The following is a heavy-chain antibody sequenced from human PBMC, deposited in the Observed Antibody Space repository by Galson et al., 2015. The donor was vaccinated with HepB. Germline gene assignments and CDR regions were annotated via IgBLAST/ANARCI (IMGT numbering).Heavy chain of an antibody. Sequence: SVKVSCKASGYTFTSYGISWVRQAPGQGLEWMGWISAYNGNTNYAQKLQGRVTMTTDTSTSTAYMELRSLRSDDTAVYYCARDPTIDIVGATTPDDAFDIWGQGTMVTVSS. CDR2: ISAYNGNT. V-gene: IGHV1-18*01. CDR3: ARDPTIDIVGATTPDDAFDI. D-gene: IGHD1-26*01. J-gene: IGHJ3*02. CDR1: GYTFTSYG.